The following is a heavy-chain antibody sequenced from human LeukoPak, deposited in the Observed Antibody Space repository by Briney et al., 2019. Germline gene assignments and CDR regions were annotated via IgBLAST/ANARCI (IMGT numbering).Heavy chain of an antibody. CDR1: GDSISSSSSY. V-gene: IGHV4-39*07. J-gene: IGHJ6*02. Sequence: SETLSLTCTVSGDSISSSSSYWGWIRQPPGKGLEWIGNIYYSGSTYYNPSLKSRVTMSVDTSKNQFSLKLSSVTAADTAVYYCARDSYNWNPYSYYYGMDVWGQGTTVTVSS. CDR3: ARDSYNWNPYSYYYGMDV. CDR2: IYYSGST. D-gene: IGHD1-20*01.